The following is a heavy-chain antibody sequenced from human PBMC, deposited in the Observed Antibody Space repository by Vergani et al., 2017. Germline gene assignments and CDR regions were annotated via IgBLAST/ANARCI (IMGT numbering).Heavy chain of an antibody. CDR3: ASVNTETNGHLYYYYCMDV. CDR1: GGSFTSYH. J-gene: IGHJ6*02. Sequence: QVQLQQWGGGLLKPSETLSLTCVVNGGSFTSYHWTWIRQSPGEGLEWVGDIDHTGRPDYNPSLKSRLTMSVDKSRNQFSLPLNSVTATDTAIYFCASVNTETNGHLYYYYCMDVWVQGTAVTVS. CDR2: IDHTGRP. D-gene: IGHD4-11*01. V-gene: IGHV4-34*01.